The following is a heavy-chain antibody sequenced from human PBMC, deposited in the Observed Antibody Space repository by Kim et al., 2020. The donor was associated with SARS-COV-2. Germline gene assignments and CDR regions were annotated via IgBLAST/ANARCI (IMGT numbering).Heavy chain of an antibody. CDR1: GYSFTSYW. Sequence: GESLKISCKGSGYSFTSYWIGWVRQMPGKGLEWVGIIYPGDSDTRYSPSFQGQVTIPAHTSISPAYLQGRSLKASDTATYYCARRSFDSSSWYPYYYYMDGWGKGTPVTASS. CDR3: ARRSFDSSSWYPYYYYMDG. CDR2: IYPGDSDT. D-gene: IGHD6-13*01. V-gene: IGHV5-51*01. J-gene: IGHJ6*03.